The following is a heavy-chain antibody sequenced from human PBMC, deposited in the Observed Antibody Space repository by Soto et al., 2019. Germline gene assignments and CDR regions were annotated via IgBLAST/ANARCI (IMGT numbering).Heavy chain of an antibody. V-gene: IGHV4-30-4*01. CDR2: IYYSGST. CDR3: DRGGGYGQADDAFDI. D-gene: IGHD5-12*01. Sequence: QVQLQESGPGLVKPSQTLSLTCTVSGGSISSVDYYWSWIRQPPGKGLEWIGYIYYSGSTYYNPALKSRVTISVDTSKNQFSLKLSSVTAADTAVYYCDRGGGYGQADDAFDIWGQGTMVTVSS. J-gene: IGHJ3*02. CDR1: GGSISSVDYY.